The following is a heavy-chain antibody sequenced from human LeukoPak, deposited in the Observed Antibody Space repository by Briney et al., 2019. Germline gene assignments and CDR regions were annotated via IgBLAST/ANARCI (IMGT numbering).Heavy chain of an antibody. CDR2: ISAYNGNT. D-gene: IGHD2-2*01. CDR3: ARDIVVVPAATPGDYYGMDV. Sequence: ASVKVSFKASGYTFTSYGISWVRQAPGQGLEWMGWISAYNGNTNYAQKLQGRVTMTTDTSTSTAYMELRSLGSDDTAVYYCARDIVVVPAATPGDYYGMDVWGQGTTVTVSS. J-gene: IGHJ6*02. V-gene: IGHV1-18*01. CDR1: GYTFTSYG.